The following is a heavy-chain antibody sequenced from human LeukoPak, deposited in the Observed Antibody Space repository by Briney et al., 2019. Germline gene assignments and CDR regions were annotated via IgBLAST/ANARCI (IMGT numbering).Heavy chain of an antibody. D-gene: IGHD3-22*01. CDR1: GFTFSGYN. CDR3: ARDAQSDSSGYYVWRIQYYFDY. V-gene: IGHV3-21*01. J-gene: IGHJ4*02. CDR2: ISSTSSYI. Sequence: KPGGSLRLSCAASGFTFSGYNMNWVRQAPGKGLEWVSLISSTSSYIFYADSVKGRFTISRDNAKNSLFLQMDSLRAEDTAVYYCARDAQSDSSGYYVWRIQYYFDYWGQGTLVTVSS.